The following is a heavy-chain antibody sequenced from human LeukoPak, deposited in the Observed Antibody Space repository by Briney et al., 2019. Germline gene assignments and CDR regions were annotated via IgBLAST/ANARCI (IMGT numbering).Heavy chain of an antibody. Sequence: GSLRLSCAASGFNGSRHFMSWVRPAPGKGLELVSVIYSTGSTYYADSVKGRFTISRDNPKNTLYLQMNSLRAEDTAVYYCAVSSRKWELHGFDYWGQGTLVTVSS. CDR1: GFNGSRHF. D-gene: IGHD1-26*01. V-gene: IGHV3-66*01. J-gene: IGHJ4*02. CDR2: IYSTGST. CDR3: AVSSRKWELHGFDY.